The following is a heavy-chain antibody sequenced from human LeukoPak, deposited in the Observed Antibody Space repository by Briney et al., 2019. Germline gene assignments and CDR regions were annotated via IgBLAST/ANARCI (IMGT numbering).Heavy chain of an antibody. D-gene: IGHD3-22*01. CDR1: GYIFTSYG. CDR2: NSAKNGNT. J-gene: IGHJ3*02. Sequence: ASVEVSCKASGYIFTSYGISWVRQAPGQGLEWMGRNSAKNGNTKYAQKFQGRVTMTTDTSTTTAYMELRSLTSDDTAVYYCARDPGYYDSSGYYYFDAFDIWGQGTMVTVSS. CDR3: ARDPGYYDSSGYYYFDAFDI. V-gene: IGHV1-18*01.